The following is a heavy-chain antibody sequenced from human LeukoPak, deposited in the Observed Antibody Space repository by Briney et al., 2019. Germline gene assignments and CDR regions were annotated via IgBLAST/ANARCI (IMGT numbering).Heavy chain of an antibody. CDR3: ARGGSYYGSGSTFFDY. J-gene: IGHJ4*02. CDR1: GSTFSSYA. Sequence: GASVKVSCKASGSTFSSYAISWVRQAPGQGLEWMGGIIPIFGTANYAQKFQGRVTITADESTSTAYMELSSLRSEDTAVYYCARGGSYYGSGSTFFDYWGQGTLVTVSS. V-gene: IGHV1-69*13. D-gene: IGHD3-10*01. CDR2: IIPIFGTA.